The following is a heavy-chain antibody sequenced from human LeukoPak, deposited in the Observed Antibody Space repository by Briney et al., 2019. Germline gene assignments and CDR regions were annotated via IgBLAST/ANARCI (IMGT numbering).Heavy chain of an antibody. J-gene: IGHJ6*04. D-gene: IGHD3-10*02. V-gene: IGHV3-21*01. CDR2: ITSSSSYI. Sequence: PGGSLRLSCAASGFTFSSYTMNWVRQAPGKGLEWVSSITSSSSYIYYADSVKGRFTISRDNAKNSLYLQMNSLRAEDTAVYYCAELGITMIGGVWGKGTTVTISS. CDR3: AELGITMIGGV. CDR1: GFTFSSYT.